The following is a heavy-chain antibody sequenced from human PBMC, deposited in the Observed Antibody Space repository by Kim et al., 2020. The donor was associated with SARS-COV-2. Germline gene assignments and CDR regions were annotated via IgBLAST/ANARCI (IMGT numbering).Heavy chain of an antibody. CDR1: GFTFSSYG. CDR3: ARDWVRSSSWLNYGMDV. V-gene: IGHV3-33*01. Sequence: GGSLRLSCAASGFTFSSYGMHWVRQAPGKGLEWVAVIWYDGSNKYYADSVKGRFTISRDNSKNTLYLQMNSLRAEDTAVYYCARDWVRSSSWLNYGMDVWGQGTTVTVSS. D-gene: IGHD6-13*01. J-gene: IGHJ6*02. CDR2: IWYDGSNK.